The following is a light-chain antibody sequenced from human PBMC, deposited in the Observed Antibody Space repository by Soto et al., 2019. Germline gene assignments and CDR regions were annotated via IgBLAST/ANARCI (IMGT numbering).Light chain of an antibody. CDR3: KQYGSSPT. V-gene: IGKV3-20*01. Sequence: EIVLTPSPGTLSLSPGERATLSCRASQSVSSSYLAWYQQKPGQAPRLLIYGASSRATGIPDRFSGSGSGTDFTLTISRLEPEDFAVYYCKQYGSSPTCGQGTRREIK. CDR2: GAS. CDR1: QSVSSSY. J-gene: IGKJ5*01.